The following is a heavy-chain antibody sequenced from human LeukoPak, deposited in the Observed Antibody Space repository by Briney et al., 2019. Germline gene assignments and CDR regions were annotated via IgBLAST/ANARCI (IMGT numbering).Heavy chain of an antibody. Sequence: SETLSLTCTVSGGSISSYYWSWIRQPPGKGLEWIGYIYYSGSTNYNPSLKSRVTISVDTSKNQFSLKLSSVTAADTAAYYCARVPTYYYGSGSYRPHNWFDPWGQGTLVTVSS. D-gene: IGHD3-10*01. CDR2: IYYSGST. CDR3: ARVPTYYYGSGSYRPHNWFDP. J-gene: IGHJ5*02. CDR1: GGSISSYY. V-gene: IGHV4-59*01.